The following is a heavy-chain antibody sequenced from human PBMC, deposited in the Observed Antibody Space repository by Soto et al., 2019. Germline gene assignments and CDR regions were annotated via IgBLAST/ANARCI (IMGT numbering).Heavy chain of an antibody. CDR1: GVSLTSGNW. CDR3: ARLVYDTRLNYMYFDF. Sequence: QVKLQESGPGLATPSGTLSLTCAVSGVSLTSGNWWTWGRQSAQRGLEYICEIFHDGTANYYPSFERRVAMSVDTSRNQFSLKLTSVTAADTAVYFCARLVYDTRLNYMYFDFWGPGTLVTVSS. J-gene: IGHJ4*02. D-gene: IGHD3-10*01. CDR2: IFHDGTA. V-gene: IGHV4-4*02.